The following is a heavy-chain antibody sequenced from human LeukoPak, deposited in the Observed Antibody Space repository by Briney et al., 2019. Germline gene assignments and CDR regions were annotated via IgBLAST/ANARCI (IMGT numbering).Heavy chain of an antibody. D-gene: IGHD3-3*01. CDR1: GFTFSSYA. J-gene: IGHJ4*02. CDR3: AKGTLWSGYYYFDY. Sequence: PGGSLRLSCAASGFTFSSYAMSWVRQAPGKGLEWVSSISGSGGNTYYADSVKGRFTISRDNSKNTLYLQMNSLRAEDTAVYYCAKGTLWSGYYYFDYWGQGTLVTVSS. CDR2: ISGSGGNT. V-gene: IGHV3-23*01.